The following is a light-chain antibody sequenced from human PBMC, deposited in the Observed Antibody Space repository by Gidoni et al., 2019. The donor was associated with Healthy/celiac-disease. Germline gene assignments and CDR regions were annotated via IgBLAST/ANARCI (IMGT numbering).Light chain of an antibody. Sequence: SSELTQDPAVSVALGQTVRITCQGDSLRSYYASWYQQKPGQAPVLVIYDKNNRPSWIPDRFSGSSSGNTASLTITGAQAEDEADYYCNSRDSSGNHHVVFGGGTKLTVL. CDR1: SLRSYY. J-gene: IGLJ2*01. CDR3: NSRDSSGNHHVV. CDR2: DKN. V-gene: IGLV3-19*01.